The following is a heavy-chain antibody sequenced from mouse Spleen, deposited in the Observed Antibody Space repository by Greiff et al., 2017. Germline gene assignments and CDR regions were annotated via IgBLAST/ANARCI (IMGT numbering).Heavy chain of an antibody. J-gene: IGHJ3*01. Sequence: VKLVESGPGLVPPSQCLSITCTVSGFSLTSYCVDWVRQPPGKGLEWLGVIWGGGSTNYYSALMSRLSIRKDNSKSKVFLKMNSRQTDDTAMYYCAKHVDGWGQGTLVTVSA. V-gene: IGHV2-9*01. CDR3: AKHVDG. CDR2: IWGGGST. CDR1: GFSLTSYC.